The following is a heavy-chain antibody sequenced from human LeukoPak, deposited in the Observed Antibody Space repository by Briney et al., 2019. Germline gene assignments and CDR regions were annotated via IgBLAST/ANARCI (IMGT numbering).Heavy chain of an antibody. D-gene: IGHD6-13*01. J-gene: IGHJ4*02. Sequence: PGGSLRLSCAASGFTFSSYWMHWVRQAPGKGLVWVSRINTDGSSTSYADSVKGRFTISRDNAKNTLYLQMNSLRAEDTAVYYCARIPNSSSWPFDYWGPGTLVTVSS. V-gene: IGHV3-74*01. CDR1: GFTFSSYW. CDR2: INTDGSST. CDR3: ARIPNSSSWPFDY.